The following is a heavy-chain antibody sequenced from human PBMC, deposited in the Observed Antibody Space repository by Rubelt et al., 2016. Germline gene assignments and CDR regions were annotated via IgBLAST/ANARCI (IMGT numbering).Heavy chain of an antibody. CDR2: IWYDGSNK. V-gene: IGHV3-33*01. D-gene: IGHD6-13*01. J-gene: IGHJ3*02. CDR3: ARDRAGSSSWYPVFGAFDI. CDR1: GFTFSSYG. Sequence: QVQLVESGGGVVQPGRSLRLSCAASGFTFSSYGMHWVRQAPGKGLEWVAVIWYDGSNKYYEDSVKGRFTIARDKSKNTLYLQMNSLRAEDTAVYYCARDRAGSSSWYPVFGAFDIWGQGTMVTVSS.